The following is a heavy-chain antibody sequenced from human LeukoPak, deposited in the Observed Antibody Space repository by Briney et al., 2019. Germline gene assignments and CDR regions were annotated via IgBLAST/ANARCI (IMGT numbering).Heavy chain of an antibody. D-gene: IGHD7-27*01. Sequence: SETLSLTCTVSGASVTDYYWSWIRQSPGKGLEWISYIHHSGNPDYNPSLRSRVTTSLDTSKNQFSLNLISVTAAGTAVYYCTRGHWGLQSWSQGTLVTVSS. CDR1: GASVTDYY. CDR3: TRGHWGLQS. V-gene: IGHV4-59*02. CDR2: IHHSGNP. J-gene: IGHJ5*02.